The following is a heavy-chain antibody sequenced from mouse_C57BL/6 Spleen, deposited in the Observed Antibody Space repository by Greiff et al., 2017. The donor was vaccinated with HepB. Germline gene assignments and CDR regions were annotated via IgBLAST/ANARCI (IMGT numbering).Heavy chain of an antibody. CDR1: GFTFSSYG. J-gene: IGHJ2*01. D-gene: IGHD2-1*01. CDR2: ISSGGSYT. V-gene: IGHV5-6*02. CDR3: ARRGNGGNFDY. Sequence: EVKLMESGGDLVKPGGSLQLSCAASGFTFSSYGMSWVRQTPDKRLEWVATISSGGSYTYYPDSVKGRFTISRDNAKNTLYLQMSSLKSEDTAMYYCARRGNGGNFDYWGQGTTLTVSS.